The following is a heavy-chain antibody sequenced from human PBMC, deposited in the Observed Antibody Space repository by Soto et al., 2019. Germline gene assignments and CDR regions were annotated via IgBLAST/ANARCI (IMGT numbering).Heavy chain of an antibody. D-gene: IGHD3-16*01. V-gene: IGHV3-48*02. Sequence: EVHLVESGGGLVQPGGSLRLSCAASGFTFSSYSMTWVRQAPGKGLEWVSYIGRSASPIYYADSVRGRFSISRDNAKNSLYLQMNSLRDDDTAVYYCARDSGRGGADDYWGQGTLVTVSS. CDR1: GFTFSSYS. J-gene: IGHJ4*02. CDR3: ARDSGRGGADDY. CDR2: IGRSASPI.